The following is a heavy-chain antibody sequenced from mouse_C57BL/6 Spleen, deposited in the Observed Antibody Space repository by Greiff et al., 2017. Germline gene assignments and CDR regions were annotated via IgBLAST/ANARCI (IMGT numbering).Heavy chain of an antibody. CDR2: IRNKANGYTT. CDR3: ARYGGTLYAMDY. Sequence: EVKVVESGGGLVQPGGSLSLSCAASGFTFTDYYMSWVRQPPGKALEWLGFIRNKANGYTTEYSASVKGRFTISRDNSQSIHYLQMNALRAEDSATYYCARYGGTLYAMDYWGQGTSVTVSS. J-gene: IGHJ4*01. V-gene: IGHV7-3*01. CDR1: GFTFTDYY.